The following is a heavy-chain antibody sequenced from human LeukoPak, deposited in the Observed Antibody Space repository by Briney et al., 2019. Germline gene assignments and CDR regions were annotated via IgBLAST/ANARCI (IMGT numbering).Heavy chain of an antibody. Sequence: ASVKVSCKASGYTFTSYYMHWVRQAPGQGLEWMGIISPSGGSTSYAQKFQGRVTMTRDTSTSTVYMELSSLRSEDTAVYYCARDGGDILTGWNAFDIWGQGTRVTVSS. CDR2: ISPSGGST. D-gene: IGHD3-9*01. CDR1: GYTFTSYY. V-gene: IGHV1-46*01. J-gene: IGHJ3*02. CDR3: ARDGGDILTGWNAFDI.